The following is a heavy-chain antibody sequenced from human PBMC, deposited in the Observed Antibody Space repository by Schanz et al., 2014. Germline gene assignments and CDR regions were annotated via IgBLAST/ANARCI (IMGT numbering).Heavy chain of an antibody. CDR3: ARGIITMVRGGDVGAFDI. J-gene: IGHJ3*02. CDR2: MSYDGSSK. CDR1: GFTFSSYA. D-gene: IGHD3-10*01. V-gene: IGHV3-30*04. Sequence: QGQLVESGGGVVQPGRSLRLSCAASGFTFSSYAMHWVRQAPGKGLEWVAVMSYDGSSKNHADSVQGRFTISRDNSKNALYLQMDSLRAEDTAVYYCARGIITMVRGGDVGAFDIWGQGTMVTVSS.